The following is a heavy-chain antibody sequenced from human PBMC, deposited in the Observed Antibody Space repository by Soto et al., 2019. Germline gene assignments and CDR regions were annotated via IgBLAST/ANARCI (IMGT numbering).Heavy chain of an antibody. CDR1: GFTFSNYW. J-gene: IGHJ4*02. CDR3: AGVAV. CDR2: IKVDGSEK. D-gene: IGHD6-19*01. Sequence: EVQLVESGGGFVQPGGSLRLSCAASGFTFSNYWMSWVRQAPGKGLEWVANIKVDGSEKYYVDSVKGRFTISRDNAKNSLYLQRNGLRAEDTAVYYCAGVAVRGQGTLVTVSS. V-gene: IGHV3-7*05.